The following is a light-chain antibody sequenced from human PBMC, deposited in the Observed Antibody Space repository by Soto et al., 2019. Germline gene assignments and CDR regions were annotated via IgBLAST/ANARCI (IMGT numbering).Light chain of an antibody. CDR2: EAS. Sequence: DIQMTHSPSTLSASVGDRVTITCRASHSISKWLAWYQQKPGKAPKLLIYEASSLESGVPSRFSGSGSGTEFTLTISSLQPDDFATYYCQQYNTFLTFGGGTKVDIK. CDR3: QQYNTFLT. V-gene: IGKV1-5*03. J-gene: IGKJ4*01. CDR1: HSISKW.